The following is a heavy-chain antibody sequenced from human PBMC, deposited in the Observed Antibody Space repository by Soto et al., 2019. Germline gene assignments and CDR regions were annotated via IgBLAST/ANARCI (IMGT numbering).Heavy chain of an antibody. V-gene: IGHV4-34*01. J-gene: IGHJ6*02. Sequence: SXTLSLTCAVYGGSLSGYSWSWIRQPPGNGLEWIGEINHSGSTNYNPSLKSRVTISVDTSKNQFSLKLSSVTAADTAVFYFARDLITMVRGVDPLYGMDVWGQGTTVTVSS. CDR3: ARDLITMVRGVDPLYGMDV. D-gene: IGHD3-10*01. CDR2: INHSGST. CDR1: GGSLSGYS.